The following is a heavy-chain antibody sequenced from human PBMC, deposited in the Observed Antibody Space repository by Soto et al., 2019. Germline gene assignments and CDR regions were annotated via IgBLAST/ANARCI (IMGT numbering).Heavy chain of an antibody. CDR2: ISGSGGST. CDR1: GFTFSSYA. J-gene: IGHJ6*02. D-gene: IGHD6-13*01. V-gene: IGHV3-23*01. CDR3: AKPVAAAPRYYYYGMDV. Sequence: WSLRLSCAASGFTFSSYAMSWVRQAPGKGLEWVSAISGSGGSTYYADSVKGRFTISRDNSKNTLYLQMNSLRAEDTAVYYCAKPVAAAPRYYYYGMDVWGQGTTVTVSS.